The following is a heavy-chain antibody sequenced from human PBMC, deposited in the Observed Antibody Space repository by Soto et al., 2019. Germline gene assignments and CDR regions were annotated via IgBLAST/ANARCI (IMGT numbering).Heavy chain of an antibody. Sequence: GGSLRLSCAASGFTFSSYSMNWVRQAPGKGLEWVSYISSSSSTIYYADSVKGRFTISRDNAKNSLYLQMNSLRDEDTAVYYCARVPRVRLGNPYYGMDVWGQGTTVTVS. J-gene: IGHJ6*02. CDR3: ARVPRVRLGNPYYGMDV. CDR2: ISSSSSTI. V-gene: IGHV3-48*02. D-gene: IGHD3-3*01. CDR1: GFTFSSYS.